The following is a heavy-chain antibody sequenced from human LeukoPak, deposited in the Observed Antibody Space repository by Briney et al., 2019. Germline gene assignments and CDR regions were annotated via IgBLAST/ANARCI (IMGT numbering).Heavy chain of an antibody. Sequence: GGSLRLSCAASGFTFSSYGMHWVRQAPGKGLEWVAVISCDGSNKYYADSVKGRFTISRDNSKNTLYLQMNSLRAEDTAVYYCAKSTGDYGGSGGDYWGQGTLVTVSS. V-gene: IGHV3-30*18. CDR2: ISCDGSNK. J-gene: IGHJ4*02. D-gene: IGHD3-16*01. CDR1: GFTFSSYG. CDR3: AKSTGDYGGSGGDY.